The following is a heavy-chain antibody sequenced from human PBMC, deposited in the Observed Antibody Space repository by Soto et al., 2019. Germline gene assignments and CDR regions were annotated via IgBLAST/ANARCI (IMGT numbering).Heavy chain of an antibody. D-gene: IGHD3-22*01. CDR2: IYDSGFT. CDR3: ARDRAYYDSNGSYFDY. J-gene: IGHJ4*02. CDR1: GDFIRNYY. V-gene: IGHV4-59*01. Sequence: PSETLSLTCTISGDFIRNYYWSWIRQPPGKGLEWIGYIYDSGFTNYNPSLKSRVTISADTSKNQFSLKLTSVTAADTAVYYCARDRAYYDSNGSYFDYWGQGTLVTVSS.